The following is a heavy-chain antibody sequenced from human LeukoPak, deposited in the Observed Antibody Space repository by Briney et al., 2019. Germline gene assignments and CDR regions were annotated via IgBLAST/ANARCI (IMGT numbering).Heavy chain of an antibody. V-gene: IGHV4-31*03. CDR2: IYYSGST. D-gene: IGHD3-22*01. CDR1: GGSISSGGYY. CDR3: ARGGGLYYDSSGYYSAPGEIDY. Sequence: PSETLSLTCTVSGGSISSGGYYWSWIRQHPGKGLEWIGYIYYSGSTYYNPSLKSRVTISVDTSKNQFSLKLSSVTAADTAVYYCARGGGLYYDSSGYYSAPGEIDYWGQGTLVTVSS. J-gene: IGHJ4*02.